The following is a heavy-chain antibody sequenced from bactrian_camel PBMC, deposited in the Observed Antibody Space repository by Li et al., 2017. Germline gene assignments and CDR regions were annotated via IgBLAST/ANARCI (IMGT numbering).Heavy chain of an antibody. V-gene: IGHV3S9*01. CDR3: AGGFLHDSGEREDRAALFDCGFGS. D-gene: IGHD1*01. Sequence: QVQLVESGGGSVQAGGSLTLSCVVSGVTYSRYCIGWSRQAPGTECEGVAVLDSDGLASYASSVEGRFTISKDNVKNTVILQMNSLKPEDTAMYYCAGGFLHDSGEREDRAALFDCGFGSWGQGTQVTVSS. CDR2: LDSDGLA. J-gene: IGHJ6*01. CDR1: GVTYSRYC.